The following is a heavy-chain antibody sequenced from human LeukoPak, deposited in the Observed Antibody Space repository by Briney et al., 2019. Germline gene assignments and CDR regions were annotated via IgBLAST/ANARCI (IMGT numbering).Heavy chain of an antibody. V-gene: IGHV4-34*01. Sequence: SETLSLTCAVYGGSFSGYYWSWIRQPPGKGLEWIGEINHSGSTNYNPSLKSRVTISVDTSKNQFSLKLSSVTAADTAVYYCARAALLLWFGELSRSHRFDPWGQGTLVTVSP. CDR3: ARAALLLWFGELSRSHRFDP. CDR2: INHSGST. CDR1: GGSFSGYY. D-gene: IGHD3-10*01. J-gene: IGHJ5*02.